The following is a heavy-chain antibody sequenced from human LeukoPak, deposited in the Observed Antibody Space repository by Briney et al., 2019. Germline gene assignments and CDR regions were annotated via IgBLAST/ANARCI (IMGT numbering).Heavy chain of an antibody. CDR3: ARDRYYYDSSDAFDI. CDR1: GFTFSSYN. CDR2: ISGSSSYI. D-gene: IGHD3-22*01. J-gene: IGHJ3*02. Sequence: PGRSLRLSCAASGFTFSSYNMTWVRQAPGKGLEWVSSISGSSSYIYYADSVKGRFTVSRDNAKNSLYLQMNSLRAEDTAVYYCARDRYYYDSSDAFDIWGQGTMVTVSS. V-gene: IGHV3-21*01.